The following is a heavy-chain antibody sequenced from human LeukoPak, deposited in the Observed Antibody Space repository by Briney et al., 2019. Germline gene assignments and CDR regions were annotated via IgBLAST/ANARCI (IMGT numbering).Heavy chain of an antibody. D-gene: IGHD3-10*01. V-gene: IGHV3-23*01. Sequence: GGSLRLSWEASGLTFSSFAMGWVGQPPGKGLDWVPVISGSGGSTYYADSVKGRFTISRDNSKNTLYLQMNSLRAEDTAVYYCAKDLSYGSGRPADYWGQGTLVTVSS. J-gene: IGHJ4*02. CDR3: AKDLSYGSGRPADY. CDR2: ISGSGGST. CDR1: GLTFSSFA.